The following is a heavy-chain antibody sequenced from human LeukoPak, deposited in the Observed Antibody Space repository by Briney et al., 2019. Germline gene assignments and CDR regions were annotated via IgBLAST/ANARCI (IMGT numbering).Heavy chain of an antibody. V-gene: IGHV1-46*01. CDR2: INPSGGST. CDR3: AREYWGYYDDSGYPFDN. J-gene: IGHJ4*02. D-gene: IGHD3-22*01. CDR1: GYTFTSYY. Sequence: ASVKVSCKASGYTFTSYYMHWVRQAPGQGLEWMGIINPSGGSTSYAQKFQGRVTMTRDMSTSTVYMELSSLRSEDTAVYYCAREYWGYYDDSGYPFDNWGQGTLVTVSS.